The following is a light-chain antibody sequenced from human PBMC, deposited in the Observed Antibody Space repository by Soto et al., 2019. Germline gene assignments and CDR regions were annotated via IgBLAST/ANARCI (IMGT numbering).Light chain of an antibody. CDR3: QQSYGTPFT. V-gene: IGKV1-39*01. Sequence: DIQMTQSPSSLSASVGDRVTITCRTSQSISTFLNWYQQIPGKAPRLLIYAASSLQSGVPSRFSGSGSGTDFTLTISSLQPEDFATYYCQQSYGTPFTFGPGTKVDIK. CDR2: AAS. CDR1: QSISTF. J-gene: IGKJ3*01.